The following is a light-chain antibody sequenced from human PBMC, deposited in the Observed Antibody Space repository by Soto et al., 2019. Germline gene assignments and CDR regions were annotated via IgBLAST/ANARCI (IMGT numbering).Light chain of an antibody. V-gene: IGKV1-5*01. Sequence: GDRVTITCRASQSIDSWLAWFQQKPGKAPKLLIYDASSLESGVPSRFSGSGSGTAFALTISSLQPEDSATYYCQQSSSTPFTFGPGTKVDIK. CDR3: QQSSSTPFT. CDR2: DAS. J-gene: IGKJ3*01. CDR1: QSIDSW.